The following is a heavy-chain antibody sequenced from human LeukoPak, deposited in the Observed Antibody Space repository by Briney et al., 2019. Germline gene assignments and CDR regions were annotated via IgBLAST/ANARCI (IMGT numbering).Heavy chain of an antibody. D-gene: IGHD6-13*01. CDR1: GGSISSYY. CDR3: AREEYSSSWYGGVPGYFDL. V-gene: IGHV4-59*01. CDR2: IYYSGST. Sequence: SETLSLTCTVSGGSISSYYWSWIRQPPGKGLEWIGYIYYSGSTNYNPSLKSRVTISVDTSENQFSLKLSSVTAADTAVYYCAREEYSSSWYGGVPGYFDLWGRGTLVTVSS. J-gene: IGHJ2*01.